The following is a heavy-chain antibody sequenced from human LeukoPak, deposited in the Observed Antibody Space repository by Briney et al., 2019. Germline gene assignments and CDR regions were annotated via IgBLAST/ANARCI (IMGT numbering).Heavy chain of an antibody. J-gene: IGHJ4*02. V-gene: IGHV1-2*02. Sequence: ASVTVSFTASGYTFTVYYMHWVRQAPAQGNEWVGWINTNSGGTNYSQKFQGRVTITRDTAISTAYMELSRLRSDDTAVYYCAKISFSGYDFSDYWGQGTLVTVSS. CDR1: GYTFTVYY. CDR3: AKISFSGYDFSDY. D-gene: IGHD5-12*01. CDR2: INTNSGGT.